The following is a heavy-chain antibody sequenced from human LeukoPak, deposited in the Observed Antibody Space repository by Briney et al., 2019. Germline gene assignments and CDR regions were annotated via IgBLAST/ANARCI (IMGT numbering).Heavy chain of an antibody. CDR1: GFTFSSYS. J-gene: IGHJ3*02. CDR3: ARAYYDYVWGSYRYPSDAFDI. Sequence: PGGSLRLSCAASGFTFSSYSMNWVRQAPGKGLEWVSSISSSSSYIYYADSVKGRFTISRDNAKNSLYLQMNSLRAEDTAVYYCARAYYDYVWGSYRYPSDAFDIWGQGTMVTVSS. V-gene: IGHV3-21*01. CDR2: ISSSSSYI. D-gene: IGHD3-16*02.